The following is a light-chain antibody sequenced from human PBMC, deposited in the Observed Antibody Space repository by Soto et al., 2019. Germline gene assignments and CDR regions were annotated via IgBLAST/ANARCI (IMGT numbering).Light chain of an antibody. V-gene: IGKV3-15*01. J-gene: IGKJ1*01. Sequence: EIVMTQSPATLSVSPGERATLSCRASQSISSNLAWYRQKPGQTPRLLIYAASTRAAGIPASFSGSGSGTEFTLTISSLQSEDFAVYYCQQYYKWPRTFGQGTKVDNK. CDR3: QQYYKWPRT. CDR1: QSISSN. CDR2: AAS.